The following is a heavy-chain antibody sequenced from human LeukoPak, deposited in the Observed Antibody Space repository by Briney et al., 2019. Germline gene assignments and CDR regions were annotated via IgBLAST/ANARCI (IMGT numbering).Heavy chain of an antibody. D-gene: IGHD3-22*01. V-gene: IGHV1-2*02. CDR2: ISPNSGGT. CDR1: GYTFTGYY. Sequence: ASVKVSCKASGYTFTGYYMHWVRQAPGQGLEWMGWISPNSGGTNYAQKFQGRVTMTRDTSISTAYMELSRLRSDDTAVYYCARENYYDSSGYANWFDPWGQGTLVTVSS. CDR3: ARENYYDSSGYANWFDP. J-gene: IGHJ5*02.